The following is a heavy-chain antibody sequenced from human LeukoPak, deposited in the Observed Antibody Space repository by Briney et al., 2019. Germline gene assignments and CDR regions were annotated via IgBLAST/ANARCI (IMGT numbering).Heavy chain of an antibody. Sequence: ASVKVSCKASGFTFRSSAIQWVRQARGQRLEWIGWIVVGSGKTNYARKFQERVTITRDMSTSTAHMELSSLRSEDTAVYYCAAELDDDIMTGYSQPWGQGTLVTVSS. V-gene: IGHV1-58*02. CDR3: AAELDDDIMTGYSQP. D-gene: IGHD3-9*01. CDR2: IVVGSGKT. CDR1: GFTFRSSA. J-gene: IGHJ5*02.